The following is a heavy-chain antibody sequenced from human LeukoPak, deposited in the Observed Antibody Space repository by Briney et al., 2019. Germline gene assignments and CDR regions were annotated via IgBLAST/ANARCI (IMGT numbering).Heavy chain of an antibody. CDR2: INHSGST. V-gene: IGHV4-34*01. Sequence: SETLSLTCAVYGGSFSGYYWSWIRQPPGKGLEWIGEINHSGSTNYNPSLKSRVTTSLDTSKNQFSLKLISVTAADTAVYYCARLGSYSDHWGQGTMVTVSS. CDR1: GGSFSGYY. J-gene: IGHJ4*02. CDR3: ARLGSYSDH. D-gene: IGHD1-26*01.